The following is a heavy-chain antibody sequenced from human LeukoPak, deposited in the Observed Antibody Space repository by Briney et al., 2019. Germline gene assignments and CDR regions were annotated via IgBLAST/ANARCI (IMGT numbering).Heavy chain of an antibody. D-gene: IGHD6-13*01. CDR2: INHSGST. CDR3: ARNEAADNWFDP. CDR1: GGSLSGFY. J-gene: IGHJ5*02. V-gene: IGHV4-34*01. Sequence: SETLSLTCAVYGGSLSGFYWSWIRQPPGRGLGWIGEINHSGSTNYNPSLKSRVTISVDTSKNQFSLKLSSVTAADTAVYYCARNEAADNWFDPWGQGTLVTVSS.